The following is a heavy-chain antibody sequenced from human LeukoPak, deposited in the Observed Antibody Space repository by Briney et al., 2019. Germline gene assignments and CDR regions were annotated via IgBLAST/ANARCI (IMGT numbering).Heavy chain of an antibody. CDR1: GGSISSYY. Sequence: SETLSLTCTVSGGSISSYYWSWIRQPPGKGLEWIGYIYYSGGTNYNPSLKSRVTISVDTSKNQFSLKLSSVTAADTAVYYCARGDILTGYYTAFDYWGQGTLVTVSS. CDR2: IYYSGGT. V-gene: IGHV4-59*01. D-gene: IGHD3-9*01. J-gene: IGHJ4*02. CDR3: ARGDILTGYYTAFDY.